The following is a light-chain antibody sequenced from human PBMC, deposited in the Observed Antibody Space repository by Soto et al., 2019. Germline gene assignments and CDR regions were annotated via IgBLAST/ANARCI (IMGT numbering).Light chain of an antibody. V-gene: IGKV3-15*01. J-gene: IGKJ1*01. CDR1: QSVGGN. Sequence: EIVMTQSPATLSVSPGERITLSCRASQSVGGNLAWFQQRPGQAPRLLIYGASTRATDTPARFSGSGSGTEFTLTISSLQSEDFAVYYCQQYNNWPSWTFGQGTKVEIK. CDR2: GAS. CDR3: QQYNNWPSWT.